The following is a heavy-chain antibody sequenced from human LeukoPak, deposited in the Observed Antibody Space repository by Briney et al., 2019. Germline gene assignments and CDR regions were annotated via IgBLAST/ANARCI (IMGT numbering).Heavy chain of an antibody. D-gene: IGHD3-22*01. CDR2: IIPIFGTA. CDR3: ARDSDYYDSSGYYYYGMDV. Sequence: SVTFSCKASGGTFSSYAISWVRQAPGQGLEWMGGIIPIFGTANYAQKFQGRVTITADESTSTAYMELSSLRSEDTAVYYCARDSDYYDSSGYYYYGMDVWGQGTTAAVSS. CDR1: GGTFSSYA. J-gene: IGHJ6*02. V-gene: IGHV1-69*13.